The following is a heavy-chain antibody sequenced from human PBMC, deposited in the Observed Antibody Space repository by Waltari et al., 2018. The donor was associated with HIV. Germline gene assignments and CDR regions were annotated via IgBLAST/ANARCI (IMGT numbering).Heavy chain of an antibody. CDR1: GFTFSRYE. Sequence: EVQVVESGGGLVQPGGSLRLSCASSGFTFSRYELNWVRPAPGKGLEWVSYISSSGSTIYFADSVKGRFTMSRDNAKNSLYLRMNSLRAEDTAVYYCARAFMIRGTGAFDIWGQGTMVTVSS. CDR3: ARAFMIRGTGAFDI. CDR2: ISSSGSTI. V-gene: IGHV3-48*03. D-gene: IGHD3-10*01. J-gene: IGHJ3*02.